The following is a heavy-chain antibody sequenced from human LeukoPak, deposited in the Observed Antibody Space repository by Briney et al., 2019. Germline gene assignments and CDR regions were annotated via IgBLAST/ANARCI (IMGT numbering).Heavy chain of an antibody. V-gene: IGHV3-48*03. J-gene: IGHJ5*02. CDR3: ARDIAAAGTGWFDP. D-gene: IGHD6-13*01. CDR1: GFTFSSYE. Sequence: PGGPLRLSCAASGFTFSSYEMNWVRQAPGKGLEWVSYISSSGSTIYYADSVKGRFTISRDNAKNSLYLQMNSLRAEDTAVYYCARDIAAAGTGWFDPWGQGTLVTVPS. CDR2: ISSSGSTI.